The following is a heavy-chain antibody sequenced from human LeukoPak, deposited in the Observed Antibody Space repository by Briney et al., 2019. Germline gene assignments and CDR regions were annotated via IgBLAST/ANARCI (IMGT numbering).Heavy chain of an antibody. CDR3: ARDVAEAGRFYYYYGMDV. Sequence: SETLSLTCTVSGGSISSGGYYCSWIRQHPGKGLEWIGYIYYSGSTYYNPSLKSRVTISVDTSKNQFSLKLSSVTAADTAVYYCARDVAEAGRFYYYYGMDVWGKGTTVTVSS. CDR1: GGSISSGGYY. D-gene: IGHD6-19*01. CDR2: IYYSGST. J-gene: IGHJ6*04. V-gene: IGHV4-31*03.